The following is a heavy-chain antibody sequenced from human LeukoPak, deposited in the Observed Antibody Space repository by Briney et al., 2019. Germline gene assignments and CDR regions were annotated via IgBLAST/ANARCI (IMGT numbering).Heavy chain of an antibody. D-gene: IGHD3-10*01. J-gene: IGHJ3*02. CDR2: IYTSGST. V-gene: IGHV4-4*07. Sequence: SETLSLTCTVSGGSISSYYWSWIRQPAGKGLEWIGRIYTSGSTNYNPSLKSRVTMSVDTSKNQFSLKLSSVTAADTAVYYCARAPMVRGVTPGAFDIWGQGTMVTVSS. CDR3: ARAPMVRGVTPGAFDI. CDR1: GGSISSYY.